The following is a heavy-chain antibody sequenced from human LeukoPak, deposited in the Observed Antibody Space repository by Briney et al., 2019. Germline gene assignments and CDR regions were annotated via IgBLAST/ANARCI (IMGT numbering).Heavy chain of an antibody. D-gene: IGHD3-10*01. Sequence: GGSLRLSCAASGFTFDDYAMHWVRQAPGKGLEWVSGINWNSGSIDYADSVKGRFTISRDNAKNSLYLQMNSLRAEDTAVYYCARAFNYYGSGRTIDYWGQGTLVTVSS. CDR3: ARAFNYYGSGRTIDY. CDR2: INWNSGSI. V-gene: IGHV3-9*01. J-gene: IGHJ4*02. CDR1: GFTFDDYA.